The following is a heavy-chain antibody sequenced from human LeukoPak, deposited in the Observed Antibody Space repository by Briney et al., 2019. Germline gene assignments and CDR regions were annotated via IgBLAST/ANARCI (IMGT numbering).Heavy chain of an antibody. CDR3: ARGNRLYSSSWSSLPFDI. CDR1: GYTFTNYD. CDR2: MNPRSGYT. J-gene: IGHJ3*02. D-gene: IGHD6-13*01. Sequence: ALVKVSCKASGYTFTNYDINWVRQATGQGLEWMGWMNPRSGYTGYLQKFQGRVTMTGSTSISTAYLELNSLTSEDTAVYYCARGNRLYSSSWSSLPFDIWGQGSKVTVSS. V-gene: IGHV1-8*01.